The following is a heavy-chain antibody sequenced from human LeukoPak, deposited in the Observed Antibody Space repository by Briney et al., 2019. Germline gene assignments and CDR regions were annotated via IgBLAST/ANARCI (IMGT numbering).Heavy chain of an antibody. CDR3: ARKPIINNAWYYFDY. CDR2: INHSGST. Sequence: PSETLSLTCAVYGGSFSGYYWSWIRQPPGKGLEWIGEINHSGSTNYNPSLKSRVTMSVDTSKNQFSLKLSSVTAADTAVYYCARKPIINNAWYYFDYWGQGTLVTVSS. CDR1: GGSFSGYY. V-gene: IGHV4-34*01. J-gene: IGHJ4*02. D-gene: IGHD1/OR15-1a*01.